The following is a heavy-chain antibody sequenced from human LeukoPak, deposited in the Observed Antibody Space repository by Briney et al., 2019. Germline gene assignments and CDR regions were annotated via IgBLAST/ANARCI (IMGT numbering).Heavy chain of an antibody. Sequence: SETLSLTCTVSGGSISSYYWSWIRQPPGKGLEWIGYIYTSGSTNYNPSLKSRVTISVDTSKNQFSLKLSSVTAADTAVYYCARHGIAAAGMRGGWFDPWGQGTLVTVSS. CDR2: IYTSGST. CDR1: GGSISSYY. V-gene: IGHV4-4*09. D-gene: IGHD6-13*01. J-gene: IGHJ5*02. CDR3: ARHGIAAAGMRGGWFDP.